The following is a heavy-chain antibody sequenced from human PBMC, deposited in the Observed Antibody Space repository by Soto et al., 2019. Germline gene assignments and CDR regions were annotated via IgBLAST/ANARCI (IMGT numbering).Heavy chain of an antibody. Sequence: GASVKVSCRASGGTFSSYASSWVRQAPGQGLEWMGGIIPIFGTANYAQKFQGRVTITADESTSTAYMELSSLRSEDTAVYYCAGVRWVRGYGKWVGLAGRYSYYGMDLGGQEPRVTVSS. V-gene: IGHV1-69*13. D-gene: IGHD6-19*01. J-gene: IGHJ6*02. CDR1: GGTFSSYA. CDR2: IIPIFGTA. CDR3: AGVRWVRGYGKWVGLAGRYSYYGMDL.